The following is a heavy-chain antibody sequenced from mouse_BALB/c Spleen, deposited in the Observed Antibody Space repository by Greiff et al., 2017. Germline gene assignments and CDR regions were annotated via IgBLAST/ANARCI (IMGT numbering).Heavy chain of an antibody. Sequence: VQLQQSGPELVKPGASVKMSCKASGYTFTSYVMHWVKQKPGQGLEWIGYINPYNDGTKYNEKFKGKATLTSDKSSSTAYMELSSLTSEDSAVYYCARLGDDYDGYAMDYWGQGTSVTVSS. D-gene: IGHD2-4*01. CDR3: ARLGDDYDGYAMDY. CDR2: INPYNDGT. J-gene: IGHJ4*01. CDR1: GYTFTSYV. V-gene: IGHV1-14*01.